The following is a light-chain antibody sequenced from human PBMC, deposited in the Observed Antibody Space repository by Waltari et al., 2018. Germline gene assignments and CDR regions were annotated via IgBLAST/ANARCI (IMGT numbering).Light chain of an antibody. Sequence: QSALTQPASVPGSPGQSIPIPCTGPSSDVGGPTYFSWYHQHPGKAPKLIIYDVNKRPSGASNRFSGSKSGDTASLTISGLQAEDEADYYCSSYTSSSSYVFGTGTKVTVL. CDR3: SSYTSSSSYV. V-gene: IGLV2-14*03. CDR1: SSDVGGPTY. CDR2: DVN. J-gene: IGLJ1*01.